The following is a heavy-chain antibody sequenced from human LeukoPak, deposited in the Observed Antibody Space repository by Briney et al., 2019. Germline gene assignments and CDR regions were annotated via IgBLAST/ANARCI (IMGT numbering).Heavy chain of an antibody. CDR2: MNPNSGDT. D-gene: IGHD3-9*01. Sequence: ASVKVSCKASGYTFTSYDINWVRQATGQGLEWMGWMNPNSGDTGYAQKFQGRVTMTRNTAITTAYMELSSLRSEDTAVYYCAREWTTGNYNYWGQGTLVTVSS. J-gene: IGHJ4*02. V-gene: IGHV1-8*02. CDR3: AREWTTGNYNY. CDR1: GYTFTSYD.